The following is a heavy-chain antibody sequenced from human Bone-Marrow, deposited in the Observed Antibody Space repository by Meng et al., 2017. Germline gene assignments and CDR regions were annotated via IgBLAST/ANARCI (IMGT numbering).Heavy chain of an antibody. CDR3: ARNRITGTTDY. CDR1: GGSFSGYH. Sequence: GSLRPSCAVHGGSFSGYHWSWIRQLPGKGLEWFGEINHSGSTNYNPSLKSRVTISVDTSKNQFSLKLSSVTAADTAVYYCARNRITGTTDYWGQGTLVTVSS. CDR2: INHSGST. J-gene: IGHJ4*02. D-gene: IGHD1-7*01. V-gene: IGHV4-34*01.